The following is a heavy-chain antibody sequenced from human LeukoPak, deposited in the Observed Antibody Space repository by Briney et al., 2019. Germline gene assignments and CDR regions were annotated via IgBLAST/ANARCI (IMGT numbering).Heavy chain of an antibody. CDR2: INAGNGNT. D-gene: IGHD6-19*01. J-gene: IGHJ4*02. CDR3: ARTGRSSGWYDY. V-gene: IGHV1-3*01. Sequence: ASVKVSCKASGYTFTSYAMHWVRQAPGQRPEWMGWINAGNGNTKYSQKFQGRVTITRDTSASTAYMELSSLRSEDTAVYYCARTGRSSGWYDYWGQGTLVTVSS. CDR1: GYTFTSYA.